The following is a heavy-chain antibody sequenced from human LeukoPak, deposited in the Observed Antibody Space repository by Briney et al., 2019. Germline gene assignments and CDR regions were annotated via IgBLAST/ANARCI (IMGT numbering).Heavy chain of an antibody. CDR1: GYTFTGYY. D-gene: IGHD1-26*01. Sequence: GASVKVSCKASGYTFTGYYMHWVRQAPGQGLEWMGWINPNSGGTNYAQKFQGRVTMTRDTSISTAYMELSRLRSDDTAVYYCARDGRSGSYGGSYYYYYYMDVWGKGTTVTVSS. J-gene: IGHJ6*03. CDR3: ARDGRSGSYGGSYYYYYYMDV. CDR2: INPNSGGT. V-gene: IGHV1-2*02.